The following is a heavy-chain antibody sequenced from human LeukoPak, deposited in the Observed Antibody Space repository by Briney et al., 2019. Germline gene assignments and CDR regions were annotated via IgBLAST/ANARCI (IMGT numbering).Heavy chain of an antibody. CDR1: GFSLSTRGVG. D-gene: IGHD3-10*01. J-gene: IGHJ6*02. CDR2: IYWNDDK. Sequence: ESGPTLVKPTQTLTLTCTFSGFSLSTRGVGVGWIRQPPGQALEWLALIYWNDDKRYSPSLKKRVTITNATSKNQVVLTMTNMDPVDTATYYCAHAFSWFGEYPYSMDVWGQGTTVTVSS. CDR3: AHAFSWFGEYPYSMDV. V-gene: IGHV2-5*01.